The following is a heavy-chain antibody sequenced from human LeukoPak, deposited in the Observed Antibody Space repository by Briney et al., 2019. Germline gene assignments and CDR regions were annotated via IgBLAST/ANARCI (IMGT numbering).Heavy chain of an antibody. V-gene: IGHV1-2*02. CDR3: ARANYGGNLGDY. Sequence: GASVKVSCKASGYTFTGYYMHWVRQAPGQGLEWMGWINPNSGGTNYAQEFQGRVTMTRDTSISTAYMELSRLRSDDTAVYYCARANYGGNLGDYWGQGTLVTVSS. J-gene: IGHJ4*02. D-gene: IGHD4-23*01. CDR1: GYTFTGYY. CDR2: INPNSGGT.